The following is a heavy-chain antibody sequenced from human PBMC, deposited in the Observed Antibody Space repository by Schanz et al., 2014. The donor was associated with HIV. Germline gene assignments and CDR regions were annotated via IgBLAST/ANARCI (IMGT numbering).Heavy chain of an antibody. V-gene: IGHV3-48*02. CDR3: AKRRDSGYAYFDY. J-gene: IGHJ4*02. D-gene: IGHD1-1*01. Sequence: EVQLVESGGGLVQPGGSLRLSCAASGFTFSTYSMNWVRQAPGKGLEWVSYISSSSSTIYYADSVKGRFTISRDNAKNSLYLQMNSLRDEDTGVYYCAKRRDSGYAYFDYRGQGTLVTVSS. CDR2: ISSSSSTI. CDR1: GFTFSTYS.